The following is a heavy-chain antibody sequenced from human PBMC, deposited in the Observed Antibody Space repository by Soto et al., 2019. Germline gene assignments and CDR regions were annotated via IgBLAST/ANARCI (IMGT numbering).Heavy chain of an antibody. V-gene: IGHV3-30*18. CDR2: ISYDGSNK. Sequence: QVQLVESGGGVVQPGRSLRLSCAASGFTFSSYGMHWVRQAPGKGLEWVAVISYDGSNKYYADSVKGRFTISRDNSKNTLYLQMNSLRAEDTAEYYCAKDPDSSGWYGYWGQGTLVTVSS. CDR3: AKDPDSSGWYGY. D-gene: IGHD6-19*01. CDR1: GFTFSSYG. J-gene: IGHJ4*02.